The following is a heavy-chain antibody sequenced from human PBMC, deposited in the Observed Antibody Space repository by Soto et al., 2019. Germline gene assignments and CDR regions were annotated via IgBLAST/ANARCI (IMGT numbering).Heavy chain of an antibody. J-gene: IGHJ6*02. V-gene: IGHV3-30-3*01. CDR1: GFTFGSYA. CDR3: ARETDYYGSGTSYYSGMDV. Sequence: QVQLVESGGGVVQPGRSLRLSCAASGFTFGSYAMYWVRQAPGKGLEWVAVISYDGSNKYYADSVKGRFTISRDNSKNTLYLQMNSLRAEDTAVFYCARETDYYGSGTSYYSGMDVWGQGTTVTVSS. D-gene: IGHD3-10*01. CDR2: ISYDGSNK.